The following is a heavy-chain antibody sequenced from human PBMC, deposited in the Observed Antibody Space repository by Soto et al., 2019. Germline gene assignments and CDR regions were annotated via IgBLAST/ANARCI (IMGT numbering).Heavy chain of an antibody. CDR3: ARGLILWFGELSRRGGYYYYMDV. CDR1: GGSFSGYQ. D-gene: IGHD3-10*01. V-gene: IGHV4-34*01. J-gene: IGHJ6*03. CDR2: INDSGNI. Sequence: QVQLQQWGAGLLKPSETLSLTCAVYGGSFSGYQWSWIRQTPGKGLEWIGEINDSGNINYNPSLKSRVTILLDTAKKQISLMLSSVTAADSAVYYCARGLILWFGELSRRGGYYYYMDVWGKGNTVTVSS.